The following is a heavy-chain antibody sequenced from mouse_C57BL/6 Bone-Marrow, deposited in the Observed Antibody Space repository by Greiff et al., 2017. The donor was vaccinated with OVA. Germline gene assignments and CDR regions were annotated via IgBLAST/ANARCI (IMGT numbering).Heavy chain of an antibody. Sequence: EVNVVESGGDLVKPGGSLKLSCAASGFTFSSYGMSWVRQTPDKRLEWVATISSGGSYTYYPDSVKGRFTISRDNAKNTLYLQMSSLKSEDTAMYYCARRGFDYWGQGTTLTVSS. V-gene: IGHV5-6*02. CDR2: ISSGGSYT. J-gene: IGHJ2*01. CDR1: GFTFSSYG. CDR3: ARRGFDY.